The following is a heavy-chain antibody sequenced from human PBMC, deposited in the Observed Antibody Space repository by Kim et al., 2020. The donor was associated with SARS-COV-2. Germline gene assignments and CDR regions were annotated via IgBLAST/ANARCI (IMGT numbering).Heavy chain of an antibody. J-gene: IGHJ4*02. CDR2: INAGNGNI. CDR3: ARDLLHSGYDY. V-gene: IGHV1-3*01. D-gene: IGHD5-12*01. Sequence: ASVKVSCKASGYTFTNYAIQWVRQAPGQGLEWMGWINAGNGNIKYSQKFQGRATLTWDTSASTAYMELRALTSEVTAVYYCARDLLHSGYDYWGQGTLVTVSS. CDR1: GYTFTNYA.